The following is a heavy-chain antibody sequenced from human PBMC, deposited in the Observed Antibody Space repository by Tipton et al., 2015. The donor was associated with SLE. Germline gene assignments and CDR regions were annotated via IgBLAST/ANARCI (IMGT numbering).Heavy chain of an antibody. CDR2: IYYSGST. CDR3: ARGGGYSGYDGGWFDP. V-gene: IGHV4-31*03. Sequence: TLSLTCTVSGGSISSGGYYWSWIRQHPGKGLEWIGYIYYSGSTYYNPSPKSRVTISVDTSKNQFSLKLSSVTAADTAVYYCARGGGYSGYDGGWFDPWGQGTLVTVSS. D-gene: IGHD5-12*01. CDR1: GGSISSGGYY. J-gene: IGHJ5*02.